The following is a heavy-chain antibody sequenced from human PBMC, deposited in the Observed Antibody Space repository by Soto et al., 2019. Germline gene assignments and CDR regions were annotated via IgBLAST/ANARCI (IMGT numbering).Heavy chain of an antibody. CDR2: IYPGDSDT. CDR1: GYSFTTYW. D-gene: IGHD3-10*01. V-gene: IGHV5-51*01. Sequence: GASLKISCKTSGYSFTTYWIGWVRQMPGKGLEWMGMIYPGDSDTRYSPSFQGQVTISADKSITTAYLQWSRLKGADTAMYYCARHWFGSEMATMGLAYWGQGTPVTVSS. CDR3: ARHWFGSEMATMGLAY. J-gene: IGHJ4*02.